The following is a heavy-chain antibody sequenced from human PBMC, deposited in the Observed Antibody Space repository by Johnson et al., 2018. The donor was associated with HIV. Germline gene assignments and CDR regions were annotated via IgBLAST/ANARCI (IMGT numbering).Heavy chain of an antibody. CDR2: ISGSGGST. Sequence: VQLVESRGVLVQPGGSLRLSCAASGFTFSSSAMSWVRQAPGKGLEWVSGISGSGGSTYYAAPVKGRFTISRDDSKNTLYLQMNSLKTEDTAVYYCTTVGIAVAGALPIWGQGTMVTVSS. CDR1: GFTFSSSA. J-gene: IGHJ3*02. D-gene: IGHD6-19*01. V-gene: IGHV3-23*04. CDR3: TTVGIAVAGALPI.